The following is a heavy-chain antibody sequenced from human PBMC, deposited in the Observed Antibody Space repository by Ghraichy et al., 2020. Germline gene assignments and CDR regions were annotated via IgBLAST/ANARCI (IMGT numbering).Heavy chain of an antibody. Sequence: GGFLRLSCAASGFTFINYAMHWVRQAPGKGLEWVAVISYDGNHKYYADSVKGRFTISRDNSNNTLYVQMNSLRGEDTAVYYCAKGGFSGGSHYYYGMDVWGQGTTVTV. CDR2: ISYDGNHK. CDR1: GFTFINYA. V-gene: IGHV3-30*18. J-gene: IGHJ6*02. CDR3: AKGGFSGGSHYYYGMDV. D-gene: IGHD2-15*01.